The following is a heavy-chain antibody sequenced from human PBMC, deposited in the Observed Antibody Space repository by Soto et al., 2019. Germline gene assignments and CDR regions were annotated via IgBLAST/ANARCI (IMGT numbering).Heavy chain of an antibody. V-gene: IGHV3-30*18. CDR2: ISYDGNNT. Sequence: QVQLVESGGGVVQPGRSLRLSCAASEFTFSNYGMHWVRQAPGKGLEWVAVISYDGNNTYYADSVKGRFTISRDNYKNTPYPQMDSLSAEDTAVYYWAKELLLMNVTTQGVGGEGTMITVSS. J-gene: IGHJ3*01. D-gene: IGHD4-17*01. CDR1: EFTFSNYG. CDR3: AKELLLMNVTTQGV.